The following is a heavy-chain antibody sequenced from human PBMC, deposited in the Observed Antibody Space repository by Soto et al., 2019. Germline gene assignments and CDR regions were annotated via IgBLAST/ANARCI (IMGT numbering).Heavy chain of an antibody. Sequence: PGWSLRLSFSCSGFTFSIYSMNWVRQAPGQGLEWVSSISSSSSYIYYADSVKGRFTISRDNAKNSLYLQMNSLRAEDTAVYYCAREETYDAFWSRPSGGCGKGTTV. CDR1: GFTFSIYS. CDR3: AREETYDAFWSRPSGG. CDR2: ISSSSSYI. J-gene: IGHJ6*03. D-gene: IGHD3-3*01. V-gene: IGHV3-21*01.